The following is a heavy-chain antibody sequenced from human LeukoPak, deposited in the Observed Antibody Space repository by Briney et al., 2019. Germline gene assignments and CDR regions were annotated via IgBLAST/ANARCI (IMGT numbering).Heavy chain of an antibody. J-gene: IGHJ6*03. V-gene: IGHV4-61*02. CDR3: ARDLRYFDWALLYYYMDV. CDR1: GGSISSGSYY. CDR2: IYTSGST. Sequence: SETLSLTCTVSGGSISSGSYYWSWIRQPAGKGLEWIGRIYTSGSTYYNPSLKSRVTISVDTSKNQFSLKLSSVTAADTAVYYCARDLRYFDWALLYYYMDVWGKGTTVTVSS. D-gene: IGHD3-9*01.